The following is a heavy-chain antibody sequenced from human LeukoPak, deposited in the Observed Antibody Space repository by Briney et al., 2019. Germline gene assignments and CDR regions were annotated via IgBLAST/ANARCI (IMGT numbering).Heavy chain of an antibody. D-gene: IGHD6-13*01. V-gene: IGHV4-59*01. CDR1: GGSISSYY. CDR3: ARAHSSSWYMDY. Sequence: SETLSLTCTVSGGSISSYYWSWIRQPPGKGLEWIGYIYYSGSTNYNPSLKSRVTISVDTSKNQFSLKLSSVTAADTAVYYCARAHSSSWYMDYWGQGTLVTVSS. CDR2: IYYSGST. J-gene: IGHJ4*02.